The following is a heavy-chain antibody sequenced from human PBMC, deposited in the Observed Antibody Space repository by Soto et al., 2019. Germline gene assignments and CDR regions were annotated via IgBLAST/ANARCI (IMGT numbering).Heavy chain of an antibody. CDR2: ISSSSSYI. D-gene: IGHD2-2*01. J-gene: IGHJ5*02. CDR1: GFTFSSYS. Sequence: PGGSLRLSCAASGFTFSSYSMNWVRQAPGKGLEWVSSISSSSSYIYYADSVKGRFTISRDNAKNSLYLQMNSLRAEDTAVYYCARDRDIVVVPAANWFDPWGQGTLVTVSS. CDR3: ARDRDIVVVPAANWFDP. V-gene: IGHV3-21*01.